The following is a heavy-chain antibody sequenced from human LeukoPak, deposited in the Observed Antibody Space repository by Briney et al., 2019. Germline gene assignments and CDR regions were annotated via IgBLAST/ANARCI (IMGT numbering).Heavy chain of an antibody. J-gene: IGHJ4*02. CDR1: GYTFNNFF. D-gene: IGHD4-11*01. Sequence: ASVNDSFKASGYTFNNFFINWVRQAPGQGLEWVGWISPHSHTTHYADKFQGRVTMTTDTSTTTVYMELRSLRSDDAAVYFCARGQTIDYWGQGTPVTVSS. V-gene: IGHV1-18*01. CDR3: ARGQTIDY. CDR2: ISPHSHTT.